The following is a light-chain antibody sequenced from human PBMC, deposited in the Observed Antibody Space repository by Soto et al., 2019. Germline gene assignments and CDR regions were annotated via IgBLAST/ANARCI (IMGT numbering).Light chain of an antibody. CDR3: LQHNTYPFT. CDR1: QDIRND. V-gene: IGKV1-17*01. Sequence: DIQMTQSPSSLSASVGDRVTITCRASQDIRNDVGWYQQKAGKAPNRLIFAASSLHSGVPSRFSGSRSGTEFTLTIDRLKPEDFETYYCLQHNTYPFTFGGGTRWISN. CDR2: AAS. J-gene: IGKJ4*01.